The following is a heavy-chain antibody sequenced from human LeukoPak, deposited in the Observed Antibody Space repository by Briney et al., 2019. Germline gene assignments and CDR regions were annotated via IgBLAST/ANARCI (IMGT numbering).Heavy chain of an antibody. CDR3: AKDYYYDSSGYYWAPGDY. Sequence: GGSLRLSCAASGFTFADYAMHWGRQAPGQGLGWVSGISWNSGSIGYADSVKRPFTISRDNDKNSLYLQMNSLRAEDTALYYCAKDYYYDSSGYYWAPGDYWGQGTLVTVSS. CDR2: ISWNSGSI. CDR1: GFTFADYA. J-gene: IGHJ4*02. D-gene: IGHD3-22*01. V-gene: IGHV3-9*01.